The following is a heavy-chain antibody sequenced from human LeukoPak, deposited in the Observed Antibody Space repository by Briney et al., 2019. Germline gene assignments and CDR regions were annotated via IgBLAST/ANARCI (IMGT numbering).Heavy chain of an antibody. V-gene: IGHV6-1*01. CDR2: TYYRSRWYN. CDR3: ARVTEKQYLPFDS. J-gene: IGHJ4*02. Sequence: SQTLSLTCAISGDSVSSNSAAWNWIRQSPSRGFEWLGRTYYRSRWYNEYALSVKSRITINPDTSKNQFSLQLNSVTPEDTAVYYCARVTEKQYLPFDSWGQGTLVTVSS. D-gene: IGHD6-19*01. CDR1: GDSVSSNSAA.